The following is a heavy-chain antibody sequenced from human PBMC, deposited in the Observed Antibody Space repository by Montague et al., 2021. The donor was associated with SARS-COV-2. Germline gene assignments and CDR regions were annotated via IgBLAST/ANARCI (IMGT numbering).Heavy chain of an antibody. CDR2: RFYNGNT. Sequence: SETLSLTCSVSGGCRVRGPWRWAGMRQPQGKALWWIGSRFYNGNTFYTPSLTSRLTISVDVSKNQFSLKLTSVTAADTAVYYCARLSTGYYYGWFHPWGQGALVTVSS. J-gene: IGHJ5*02. V-gene: IGHV4-39*01. CDR1: GGCRVRGPWR. D-gene: IGHD3-22*01. CDR3: ARLSTGYYYGWFHP.